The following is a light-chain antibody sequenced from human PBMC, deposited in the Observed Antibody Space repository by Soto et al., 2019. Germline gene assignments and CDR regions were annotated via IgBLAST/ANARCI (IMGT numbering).Light chain of an antibody. V-gene: IGLV2-14*01. Sequence: QSVLTQPASESGSPGQSITISCTGTSSDVGGYNYVSWYQQHPGKAPKLMIYEVSNRPSGVSNRFSGSKSGNTASLTISGLQAEDEADYYCSSYTSSSTLVFGGGIKLTVL. CDR2: EVS. J-gene: IGLJ3*02. CDR3: SSYTSSSTLV. CDR1: SSDVGGYNY.